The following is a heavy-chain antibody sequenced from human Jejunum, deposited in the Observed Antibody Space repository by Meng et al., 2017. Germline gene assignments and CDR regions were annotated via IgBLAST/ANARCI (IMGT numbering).Heavy chain of an antibody. D-gene: IGHD1-26*01. Sequence: SLKISCAASGFNFDDYAMHWVRQGPGKGLEWVSGISWHSSGIGYGDSVRGRFTISRDNAKNSLYLQMNSLRPEDTAFYYCAKDIVGAPAFHGFDIWGQGILVTVSS. CDR3: AKDIVGAPAFHGFDI. V-gene: IGHV3-9*01. CDR1: GFNFDDYA. CDR2: ISWHSSGI. J-gene: IGHJ3*02.